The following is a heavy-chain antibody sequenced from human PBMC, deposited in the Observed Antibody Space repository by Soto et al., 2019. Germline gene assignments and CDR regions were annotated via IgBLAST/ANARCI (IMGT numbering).Heavy chain of an antibody. D-gene: IGHD3-3*01. V-gene: IGHV4-39*01. J-gene: IGHJ5*02. CDR2: VYSGGTP. CDR3: ARHGDNTDRSGYSLKWLAP. Sequence: QVQLQESGPGLVKPSETLSLTCRVSGVSIRRSADFWAWIRQTPGRGLEWIGNVYSGGTPYYNPSLKSRLTISVDTSANEFSLRLRSVTAADTAVSFCARHGDNTDRSGYSLKWLAPWGQGTLVTVSS. CDR1: GVSIRRSADF.